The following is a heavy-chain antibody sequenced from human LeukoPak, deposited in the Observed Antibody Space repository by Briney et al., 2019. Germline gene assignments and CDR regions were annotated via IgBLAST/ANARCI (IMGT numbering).Heavy chain of an antibody. CDR2: IYYSGST. CDR1: GGSVSSGSYY. D-gene: IGHD1-1*01. J-gene: IGHJ3*01. V-gene: IGHV4-61*01. CDR3: ATKTAINAFHV. Sequence: SETLSLTCTVSGGSVSSGSYYWSWIRQPPGKGLEWIGYIYYSGSTNYNPSLKSRVTISVDTSKNQFSLKLSSVTAADTAVYYCATKTAINAFHVWGQGTMVTVSS.